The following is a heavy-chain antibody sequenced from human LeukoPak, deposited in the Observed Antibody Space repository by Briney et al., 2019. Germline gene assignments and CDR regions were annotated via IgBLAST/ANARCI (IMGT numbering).Heavy chain of an antibody. CDR3: AREFVLRYFEGYMDV. V-gene: IGHV3-48*03. CDR2: ISSGSGTI. Sequence: GGSLRLSCAASGFTFSSYEMNWVRQDPGKGLEWLSYISSGSGTIYYADSVKGRFTISRDNAKNLLYLQMNRLRAEDTAVYYCAREFVLRYFEGYMDVWGKGTTVTVSS. J-gene: IGHJ6*03. D-gene: IGHD3-9*01. CDR1: GFTFSSYE.